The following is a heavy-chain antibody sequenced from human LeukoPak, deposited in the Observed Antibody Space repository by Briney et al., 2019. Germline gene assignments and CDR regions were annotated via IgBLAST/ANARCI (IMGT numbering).Heavy chain of an antibody. CDR2: MNPNSGNT. D-gene: IGHD6-13*01. Sequence: EASVKVSCKASGYTFTSYDINWVRQATGQGLEWMGWMNPNSGNTGYAQKFQGRVTITRNTSISTAYMELSSLRSEDTAVYYCARGQWYSSSESWFDPWDQGTLVTVSS. J-gene: IGHJ5*02. CDR3: ARGQWYSSSESWFDP. CDR1: GYTFTSYD. V-gene: IGHV1-8*03.